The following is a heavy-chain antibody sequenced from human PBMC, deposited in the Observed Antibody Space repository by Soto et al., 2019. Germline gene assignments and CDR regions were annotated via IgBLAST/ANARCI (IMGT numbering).Heavy chain of an antibody. D-gene: IGHD6-13*01. CDR2: ISYDGSNK. Sequence: GGSLRLSCAASGFTFSIYAMHWVRQAPGKGLEWVAVISYDGSNKYYADSVKGRFTISRDNSKNTLYLQMNSLRAEDTAVYYCARDTGSSSSWYVFNYYYGMDVWGQGTTVTVSS. V-gene: IGHV3-30-3*01. CDR1: GFTFSIYA. CDR3: ARDTGSSSSWYVFNYYYGMDV. J-gene: IGHJ6*02.